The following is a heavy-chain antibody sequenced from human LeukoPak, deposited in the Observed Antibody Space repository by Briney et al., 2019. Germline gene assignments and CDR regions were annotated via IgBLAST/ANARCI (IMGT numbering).Heavy chain of an antibody. CDR3: ATYPPYYDILTGYSQWGLDY. CDR2: INPNSGGT. V-gene: IGHV1-2*02. Sequence: ASVKVSCKASGYTFTGYYMHWVRQAPGQGLEWMGWINPNSGGTNYAQKFQGRVTMTRDTSISTAYMELSRLRSDDTAVYYCATYPPYYDILTGYSQWGLDYWGQGTLVTVSS. J-gene: IGHJ4*02. D-gene: IGHD3-9*01. CDR1: GYTFTGYY.